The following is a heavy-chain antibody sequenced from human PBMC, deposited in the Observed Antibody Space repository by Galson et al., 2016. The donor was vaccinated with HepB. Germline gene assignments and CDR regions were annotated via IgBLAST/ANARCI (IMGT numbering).Heavy chain of an antibody. CDR2: ISYDGNNK. CDR3: AKVLSYYGSGNPPTYYFYGMDV. J-gene: IGHJ6*02. CDR1: GFTFSSYG. V-gene: IGHV3-30*18. D-gene: IGHD3-10*01. Sequence: SLRLSCAASGFTFSSYGMHWVRQAPGKGLEWVAVISYDGNNKYYADSLNGRFTISRDNSKNTLYLQLNSLRVEDTAVYYCAKVLSYYGSGNPPTYYFYGMDVWGQGTTVTVSS.